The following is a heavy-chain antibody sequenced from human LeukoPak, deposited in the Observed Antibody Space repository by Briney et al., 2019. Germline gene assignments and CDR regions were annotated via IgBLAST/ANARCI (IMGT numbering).Heavy chain of an antibody. D-gene: IGHD3-10*01. Sequence: PSETLSLTCNVSGGSISDNDYSWDWIRQPPGKGLEWMGSIHYSGATYSNPSLKSRISISVDTSKSQFSLKLRSVTAADAAVYYCARRYYFVSGSYYPFDFWGQGTLVTVSS. CDR1: GGSISDNDYS. CDR3: ARRYYFVSGSYYPFDF. J-gene: IGHJ4*02. CDR2: IHYSGAT. V-gene: IGHV4-39*01.